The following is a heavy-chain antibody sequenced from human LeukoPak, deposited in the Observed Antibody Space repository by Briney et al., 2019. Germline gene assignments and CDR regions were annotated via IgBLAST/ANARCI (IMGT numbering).Heavy chain of an antibody. CDR2: ISSSGSTI. CDR1: GFTFSSYE. Sequence: PGGSLRLSCAASGFTFSSYEMNWVRQAPGKGLEWVSYISSSGSTIYCADSVKGRFTISRDNAKNSLYLQMNSLRAEDTAVYYCARERTVTLGGYYYYGMDVWGQGTTVTVSS. CDR3: ARERTVTLGGYYYYGMDV. V-gene: IGHV3-48*03. J-gene: IGHJ6*02. D-gene: IGHD4-17*01.